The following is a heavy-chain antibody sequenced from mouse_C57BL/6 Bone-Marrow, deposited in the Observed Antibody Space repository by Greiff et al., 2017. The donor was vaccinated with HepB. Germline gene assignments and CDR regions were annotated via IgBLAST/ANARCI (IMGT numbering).Heavy chain of an antibody. J-gene: IGHJ3*01. CDR2: INPNNGGT. Sequence: EVQLQQSGPELVKPGASVKMSCKASGYTFTDYNMHWVKQSHGKSLEWIGYINPNNGGTSYNQKFKGKATLTVNKSSSTAYMELRSLTSEDSAVYYCAREGGWSPWFAYWGQGTLVTVSA. V-gene: IGHV1-22*01. CDR1: GYTFTDYN. D-gene: IGHD2-3*01. CDR3: AREGGWSPWFAY.